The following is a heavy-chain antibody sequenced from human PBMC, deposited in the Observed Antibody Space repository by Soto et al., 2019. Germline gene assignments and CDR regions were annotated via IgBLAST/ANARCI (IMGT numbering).Heavy chain of an antibody. J-gene: IGHJ3*02. CDR1: GGTFSSYA. CDR2: IIPIFGTA. CDR3: ARWVLTAEKYSSSSGRAFDI. Sequence: QVQLVQSGAEVKKPGSSVKVSCKASGGTFSSYAISWVRQAPGQGLEWMGGIIPIFGTANYAQKFQGRVTITADESTSTAYMELSRLRSEDTAVYYCARWVLTAEKYSSSSGRAFDIWGQGTMVTVSS. D-gene: IGHD6-6*01. V-gene: IGHV1-69*01.